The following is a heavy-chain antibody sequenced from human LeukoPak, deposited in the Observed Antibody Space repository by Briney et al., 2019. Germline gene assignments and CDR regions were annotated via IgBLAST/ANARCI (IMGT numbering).Heavy chain of an antibody. J-gene: IGHJ4*02. Sequence: PGGSLRLSCTASGFTFSAYVMTWVRQAPREGLEWVSSIIASGGNTYYSGSVKGRFTISRDNSDNTLYLQMSSLRPEDTAIYYCAKTTGGTYKGYFDCWGQGTLVTVSS. CDR1: GFTFSAYV. CDR2: IIASGGNT. V-gene: IGHV3-23*01. CDR3: AKTTGGTYKGYFDC. D-gene: IGHD1-26*01.